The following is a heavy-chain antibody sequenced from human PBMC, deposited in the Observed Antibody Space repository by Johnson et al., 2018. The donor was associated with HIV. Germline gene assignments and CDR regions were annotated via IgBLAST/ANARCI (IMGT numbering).Heavy chain of an antibody. CDR1: GFTFSDHY. Sequence: QVLLVESGGGLIQPGGSLKLSCAVSGFTFSDHYMSWIRQTPGKGLQWVSYISGSGSIIYSTDSVQGRFTISRDKAKNSLYLQMNSLRVEDTAVYYCARDRGYWDAFDIWGQGTMVTVSS. CDR2: ISGSGSII. CDR3: ARDRGYWDAFDI. D-gene: IGHD2-8*02. J-gene: IGHJ3*02. V-gene: IGHV3-11*04.